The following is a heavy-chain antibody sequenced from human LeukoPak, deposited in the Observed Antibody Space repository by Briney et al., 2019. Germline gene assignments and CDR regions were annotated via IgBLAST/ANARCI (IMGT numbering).Heavy chain of an antibody. CDR1: GFTFTSYS. CDR2: ISVSSSTI. D-gene: IGHD3-10*01. V-gene: IGHV3-48*01. Sequence: GGSLRLSCAVSGFTFTSYSMNWVRQAPGKGLEWVSYISVSSSTIYYADSVKGRFTVSRDNAKNSLYLQMNSLRVEDTAVYFCARVFTIGEGDLGAISYWGQGTLVAVSS. J-gene: IGHJ4*02. CDR3: ARVFTIGEGDLGAISY.